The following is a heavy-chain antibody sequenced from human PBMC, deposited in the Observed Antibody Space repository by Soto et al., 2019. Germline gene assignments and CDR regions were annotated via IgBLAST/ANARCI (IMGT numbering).Heavy chain of an antibody. CDR1: GFTFRSYW. D-gene: IGHD4-17*01. V-gene: IGHV3-74*01. Sequence: EVQLVESGGGLVQSGGSLRLSCAASGFTFRSYWMHWVRQAPGKGLVWVSRINTDGSTTTYADSVKGRFTISRDNAKNTLYLQMNSLRAEVTAVYYCAREMTTVTTVDYWGQGTLVTVSS. CDR3: AREMTTVTTVDY. CDR2: INTDGSTT. J-gene: IGHJ4*02.